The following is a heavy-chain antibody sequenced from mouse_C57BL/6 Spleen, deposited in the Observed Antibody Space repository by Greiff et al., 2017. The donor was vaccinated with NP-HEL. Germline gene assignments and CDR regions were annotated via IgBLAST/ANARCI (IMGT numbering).Heavy chain of an antibody. V-gene: IGHV5-17*01. CDR2: ISSGSRTI. D-gene: IGHD1-1*01. CDR1: GFTFSDYG. CDR3: SRASYYYGSSYGYFDV. J-gene: IGHJ1*03. Sequence: EVKLMESGGGLVKPGGSLKLSCAASGFTFSDYGMHWVRQAPEKGLEWVAYISSGSRTIYYADTVKGRFTSSRDNAKTTLFLQMTRLRSEDTAMYYCSRASYYYGSSYGYFDVWGTGTTVTVSS.